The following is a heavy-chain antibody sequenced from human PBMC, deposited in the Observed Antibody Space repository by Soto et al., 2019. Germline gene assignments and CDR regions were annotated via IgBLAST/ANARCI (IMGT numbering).Heavy chain of an antibody. D-gene: IGHD2-15*01. V-gene: IGHV5-10-1*01. CDR2: IDPSDSYT. CDR3: ARHEGLRGYYYYGMDV. CDR1: GYSFTSYW. J-gene: IGHJ6*02. Sequence: GESLKISCKGSGYSFTSYWISWVRQMPGKGLEWMGRIDPSDSYTNYSPSFQGHVTISVDKSISTAYLQWSSLEASDTAMYYCARHEGLRGYYYYGMDVWGQGTTVTVSS.